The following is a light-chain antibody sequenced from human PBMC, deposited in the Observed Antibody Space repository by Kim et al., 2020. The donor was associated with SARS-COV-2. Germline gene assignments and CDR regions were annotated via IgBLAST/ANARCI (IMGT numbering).Light chain of an antibody. J-gene: IGLJ2*01. CDR3: ASWDDSLNVVV. CDR1: SSNIGRHT. CDR2: SYN. Sequence: QAVVTQPPSASGTPGQRVTISCSGGSSNIGRHTVNWYRQLPGTAPKLLINSYNQRPSGVPDRFSVSKSGTSASLAISGLQSEDEADYHCASWDDSLNVVVFGGGTQLTVL. V-gene: IGLV1-44*01.